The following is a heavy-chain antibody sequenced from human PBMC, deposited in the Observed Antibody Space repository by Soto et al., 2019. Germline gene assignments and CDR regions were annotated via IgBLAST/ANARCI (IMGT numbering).Heavy chain of an antibody. V-gene: IGHV4-34*01. CDR1: GGSFSGYY. Sequence: SETLSLTYAVYGGSFSGYYWSWIRQPPGKGLEWIGEINHSGSTNYNPSLKSRVTISVDTSKNQFSLKLSSVTAADTAVYYCARHGLREGGYYDSSGSYYYYYYGMDVWGQGTTVTVSS. J-gene: IGHJ6*02. CDR2: INHSGST. CDR3: ARHGLREGGYYDSSGSYYYYYYGMDV. D-gene: IGHD3-22*01.